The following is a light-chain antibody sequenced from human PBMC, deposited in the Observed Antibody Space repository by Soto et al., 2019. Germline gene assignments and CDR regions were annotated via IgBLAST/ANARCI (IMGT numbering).Light chain of an antibody. CDR1: SSNIGAGYD. J-gene: IGLJ1*01. CDR3: QSYDSSLSGYV. Sequence: QSVLTQPPSVSGAPGQRVTISCTGSSSNIGAGYDVHWYQQLPGTAPKLLIFANINRPSGVPDRFSGSKSGTSASLAITGLRAEDEAVYYCQSYDSSLSGYVFGTGTKVTVL. CDR2: ANI. V-gene: IGLV1-40*01.